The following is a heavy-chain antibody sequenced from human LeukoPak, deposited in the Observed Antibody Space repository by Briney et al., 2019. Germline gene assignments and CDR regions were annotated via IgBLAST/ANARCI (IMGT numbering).Heavy chain of an antibody. Sequence: SETLSLTCTVSGGSIGDYYWSWIRQPPGKGLEWIGHIYSTGSTTYSPSLKSRVIMSADTSKNQFSLKVTSVTAADTAVYYCARHRPEGSYPLDSWGQGALVTVSS. CDR3: ARHRPEGSYPLDS. V-gene: IGHV4-59*08. J-gene: IGHJ4*02. CDR2: IYSTGST. CDR1: GGSIGDYY.